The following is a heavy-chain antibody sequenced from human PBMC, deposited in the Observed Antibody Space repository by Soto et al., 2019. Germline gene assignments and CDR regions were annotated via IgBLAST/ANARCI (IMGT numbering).Heavy chain of an antibody. CDR3: AKRSSSSTFVY. Sequence: EVQLLESGGGLVQPGESLRLSCAASGFIFSSYAMSWVRQAPGKGLEWVSVISGSDDSTYYADSVKGRFTISRDNSKNTLYLQMNSLRAEDTAVYYCAKRSSSSTFVYWGQGTLVTVSS. D-gene: IGHD6-6*01. CDR1: GFIFSSYA. J-gene: IGHJ4*02. CDR2: ISGSDDST. V-gene: IGHV3-23*01.